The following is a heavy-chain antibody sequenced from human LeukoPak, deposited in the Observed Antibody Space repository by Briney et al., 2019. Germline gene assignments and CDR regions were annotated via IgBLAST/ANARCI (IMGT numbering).Heavy chain of an antibody. CDR2: IYYSGST. J-gene: IGHJ4*02. D-gene: IGHD6-13*01. CDR3: ARQSGPYASRWFDY. CDR1: GGSISSSSYY. V-gene: IGHV4-39*01. Sequence: SETLSLTCTVSGGSISSSSYYWGWIRQPPGKGLEWIGSIYYSGSTYYNPSLESRVTISVDTSKSQFSLKLSSVTAADTAVYYCARQSGPYASRWFDYWGQGTLVTVSS.